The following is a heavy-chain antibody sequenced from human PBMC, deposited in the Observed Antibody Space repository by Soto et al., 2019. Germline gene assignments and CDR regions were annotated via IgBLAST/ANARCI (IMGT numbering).Heavy chain of an antibody. Sequence: PGGSLRLSCVVSGFTFEDSVMHWVRQVPGKGLEWVSGISWNSGSIGYADSVKGRFTISRDNAKNSLYLQMNSLRSEDTALYYCAKDMGYDLSPLGYFDYWGQGTLVTVS. CDR2: ISWNSGSI. D-gene: IGHD5-12*01. CDR3: AKDMGYDLSPLGYFDY. V-gene: IGHV3-9*01. J-gene: IGHJ4*02. CDR1: GFTFEDSV.